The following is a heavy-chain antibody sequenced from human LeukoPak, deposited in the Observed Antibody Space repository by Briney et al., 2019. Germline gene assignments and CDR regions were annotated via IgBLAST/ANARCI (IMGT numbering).Heavy chain of an antibody. CDR3: TRFVVTYYFDY. CDR1: GFTVSSNY. CDR2: IYIGGST. D-gene: IGHD4-23*01. J-gene: IGHJ4*02. V-gene: IGHV3-66*02. Sequence: GGSLRLSCAASGFTVSSNYMSWVRQAPGKGLEWVSVIYIGGSTYYADSVKGRFTISRDRSKNTLYLQMNSLRAEDTDVYYCTRFVVTYYFDYWGQGTLVTVSS.